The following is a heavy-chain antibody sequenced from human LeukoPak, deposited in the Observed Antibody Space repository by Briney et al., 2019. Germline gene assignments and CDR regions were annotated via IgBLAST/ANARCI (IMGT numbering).Heavy chain of an antibody. V-gene: IGHV3-9*01. CDR1: GFTFDDYA. D-gene: IGHD6-19*01. CDR2: ISWNSGSI. Sequence: GGSLRLSCAASGFTFDDYAMHWVRHAPGKGLEWVSGISWNSGSIGYADSVKGRFTISRDNAKNSLYLQMNSLRAKDTALYYCAKDIADSSGWPVDYWGQGTLVTVSS. J-gene: IGHJ4*02. CDR3: AKDIADSSGWPVDY.